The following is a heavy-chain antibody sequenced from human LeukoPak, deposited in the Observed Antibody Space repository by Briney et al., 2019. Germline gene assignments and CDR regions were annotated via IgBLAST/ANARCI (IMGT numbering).Heavy chain of an antibody. V-gene: IGHV4-61*02. CDR1: GGSISSGSYY. CDR3: ARDGGGYGFDY. J-gene: IGHJ4*02. D-gene: IGHD5-18*01. CDR2: IYTSGST. Sequence: PSETLSLTCTVSGGSISSGSYYWSWIRQPAGKGLEWIGRIYTSGSTNYNPSLKSRVTISVDTSKNQFSLKLSSVTAADTAVYYCARDGGGYGFDYWGQGTLVTVSS.